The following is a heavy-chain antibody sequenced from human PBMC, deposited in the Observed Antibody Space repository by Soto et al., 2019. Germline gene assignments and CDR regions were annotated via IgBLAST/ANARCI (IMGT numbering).Heavy chain of an antibody. Sequence: QLQLQESGSGLVKPSQTLSLTCAVSGGSISSGGYSWSWIRQPQGKGLEWIGYIYHSVSTYYNPSIMSRDTISVDCSMNNVSLKLSPVTAANTAVYYCARVPDRWSQGTLVTVSS. V-gene: IGHV4-30-2*01. J-gene: IGHJ5*02. CDR2: IYHSVST. CDR3: ARVPDR. D-gene: IGHD2-2*01. CDR1: GGSISSGGYS.